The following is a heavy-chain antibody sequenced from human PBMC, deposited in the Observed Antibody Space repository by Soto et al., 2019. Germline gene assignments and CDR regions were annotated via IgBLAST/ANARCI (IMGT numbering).Heavy chain of an antibody. V-gene: IGHV3-21*01. CDR3: ASAGHYYGSGSNYYYGMDV. CDR1: GFTFSSYS. Sequence: SLRLSCAASGFTFSSYSMNWVRQAPGKGLEWVSSISSSSSYIYYADSVKGRFTISRDNAKNSLYLQMNSLRAEDTAVYYCASAGHYYGSGSNYYYGMDVWGQGTTVTVSS. D-gene: IGHD3-10*01. J-gene: IGHJ6*02. CDR2: ISSSSSYI.